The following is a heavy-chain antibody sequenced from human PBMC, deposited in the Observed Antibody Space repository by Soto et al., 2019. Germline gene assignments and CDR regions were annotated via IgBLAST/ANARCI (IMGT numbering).Heavy chain of an antibody. D-gene: IGHD2-21*02. CDR2: IIPIFGTA. Sequence: QVQLVQSGAEVKKPGSSVKVSCKASGGTFSSYAISWVRQAPGQGLEWMGGIIPIFGTANYAQKFQGRVTITADESTSTAYMELSSLRSEDTAVYYCASRGNVVTAIHNGDYYYYGMDVWGQGTTVTVSS. CDR3: ASRGNVVTAIHNGDYYYYGMDV. V-gene: IGHV1-69*01. CDR1: GGTFSSYA. J-gene: IGHJ6*02.